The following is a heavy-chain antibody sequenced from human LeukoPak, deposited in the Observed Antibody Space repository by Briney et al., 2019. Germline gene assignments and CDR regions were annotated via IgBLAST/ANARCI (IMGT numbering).Heavy chain of an antibody. CDR3: ARDRDWNSGFDY. Sequence: GGSLRLSCAASGFTLSTYNMKWVRQAPRKGLEWVSSISTSSSYIYYADSVKGRFTISRDNARNSLYLQMNSLRAEDTAVYYCARDRDWNSGFDYWGQGTLVTVSS. CDR2: ISTSSSYI. J-gene: IGHJ4*02. CDR1: GFTLSTYN. V-gene: IGHV3-21*01. D-gene: IGHD1-7*01.